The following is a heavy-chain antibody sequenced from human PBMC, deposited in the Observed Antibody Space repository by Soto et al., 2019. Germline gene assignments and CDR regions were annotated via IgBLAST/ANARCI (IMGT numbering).Heavy chain of an antibody. V-gene: IGHV1-69*13. CDR3: AREGLVLVPTTVNSDYYYYAMDV. CDR1: GYTFTSYA. Sequence: SLKVSCKAPGYTFTSYAISWVRQPPGRRREWVGGIIPRSAKSNYAQKFEGRVTITADESTSTAYMELSSLRSEDTAVYYCAREGLVLVPTTVNSDYYYYAMDVWGQVTTGTV. D-gene: IGHD2-2*01. CDR2: IIPRSAKS. J-gene: IGHJ6*02.